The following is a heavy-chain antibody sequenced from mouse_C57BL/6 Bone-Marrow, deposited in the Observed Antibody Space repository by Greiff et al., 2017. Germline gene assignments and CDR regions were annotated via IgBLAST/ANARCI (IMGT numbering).Heavy chain of an antibody. Sequence: QVQLQQPGAELVRPGTSVKLSCKASGYTFTSYWMHWVKQRPGQGLEWIGVIDPSDSYTNYNQKFKGKATLTVDTSSSTASMQLSILTSADSAVYYCARLGYAMDYWGQGNSVTVSS. CDR2: IDPSDSYT. CDR3: ARLGYAMDY. CDR1: GYTFTSYW. J-gene: IGHJ4*01. V-gene: IGHV1-59*01.